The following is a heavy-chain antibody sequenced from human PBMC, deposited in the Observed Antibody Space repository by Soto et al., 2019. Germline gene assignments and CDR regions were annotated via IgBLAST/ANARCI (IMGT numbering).Heavy chain of an antibody. CDR2: IIPIFGTA. J-gene: IGHJ5*02. Sequence: GASVKVSCKASGGTFSSYAISWVRQAPGQGLEWMGGIIPIFGTANYAQKFQGRVTITADESTSTAYMELSSLRSEDTAVYYCARTAVRGYSSGWYNWFDPWGQGTLVTVSS. V-gene: IGHV1-69*13. D-gene: IGHD6-19*01. CDR3: ARTAVRGYSSGWYNWFDP. CDR1: GGTFSSYA.